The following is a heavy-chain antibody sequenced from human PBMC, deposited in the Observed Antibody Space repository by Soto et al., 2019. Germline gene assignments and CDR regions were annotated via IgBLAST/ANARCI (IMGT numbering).Heavy chain of an antibody. CDR3: ARGTAPVADVDYYYYGMDV. V-gene: IGHV1-69*01. CDR1: GGTFSSYA. CDR2: IIPIFGTA. Sequence: QVQLVQSGAEVKKPGSSVKVSCKASGGTFSSYAISWVRQAPGQGLEWMGGIIPIFGTANYAQKFQGRVTITADESTSTAYMELSSRRSEDTAVYYCARGTAPVADVDYYYYGMDVWGQGTTVTVSS. D-gene: IGHD6-19*01. J-gene: IGHJ6*02.